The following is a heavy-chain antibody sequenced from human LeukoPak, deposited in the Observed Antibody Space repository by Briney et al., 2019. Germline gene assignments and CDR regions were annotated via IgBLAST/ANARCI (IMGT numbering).Heavy chain of an antibody. V-gene: IGHV3-23*01. J-gene: IGHJ4*02. CDR1: GFTFTSCA. CDR3: ARWQQWLVLDY. Sequence: GGSLRLSCAASGFTFTSCAMSWVRQAPGKGLEWVSAISGSGGSTYYADSVKGRFTISRDNSENTLYLQMNSLRAEDTAVYYCARWQQWLVLDYWGQGTLVTVSS. D-gene: IGHD6-19*01. CDR2: ISGSGGST.